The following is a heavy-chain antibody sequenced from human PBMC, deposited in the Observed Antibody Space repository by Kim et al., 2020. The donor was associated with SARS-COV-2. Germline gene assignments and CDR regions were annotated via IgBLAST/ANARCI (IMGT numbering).Heavy chain of an antibody. Sequence: GGSLRLSCTASGFTFGDYAMSWVRQAPGKGLEWVGFIRSKAYGGTTEYAASVKGRFTISSDDSKSIAYMQRNSLKTEETAVFYCTREPGLVFDYWGQRTLVTASS. V-gene: IGHV3-49*04. J-gene: IGHJ4*02. CDR3: TREPGLVFDY. CDR2: IRSKAYGGTT. CDR1: GFTFGDYA. D-gene: IGHD2-2*01.